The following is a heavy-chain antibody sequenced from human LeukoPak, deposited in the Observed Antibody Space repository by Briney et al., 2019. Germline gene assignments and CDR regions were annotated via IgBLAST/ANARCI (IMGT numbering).Heavy chain of an antibody. CDR2: IIPIFGTA. CDR3: ARESLDIVATSYFDY. D-gene: IGHD5-12*01. V-gene: IGHV1-69*05. J-gene: IGHJ4*02. Sequence: SVKVSCKASGGTFSSYAISWVRQAPAQGLEWMGRIIPIFGTANYAQKFQGRVTITTDESTSTAYMELSSLRSEDTAVYYCARESLDIVATSYFDYWGQGTLVTVSS. CDR1: GGTFSSYA.